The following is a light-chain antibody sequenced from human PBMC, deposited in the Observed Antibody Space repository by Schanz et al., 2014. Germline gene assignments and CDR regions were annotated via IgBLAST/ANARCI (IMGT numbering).Light chain of an antibody. CDR1: SSDIGGYNF. Sequence: QSVLTQPRSVSGSPGQSVTISCTGTSSDIGGYNFVSWYQQHPGEAPKLMMYEVTKRPSGVPDRFSGSRSGNTASLTISGLQAEDESDYYCCSYAGNNWVFGGGTKVTVL. CDR2: EVT. V-gene: IGLV2-11*01. J-gene: IGLJ3*02. CDR3: CSYAGNNWV.